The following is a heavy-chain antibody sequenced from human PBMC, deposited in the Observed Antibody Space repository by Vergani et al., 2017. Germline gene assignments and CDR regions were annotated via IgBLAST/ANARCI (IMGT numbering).Heavy chain of an antibody. J-gene: IGHJ6*02. Sequence: QVQLQESGPGLVKPSQTLSLTCTVSGGSISSGGYYWSWIRQHPGKGLEWIGYIYYSGSTYYNPSLKSRVTISVDTSKNQFSLKLSSVTAADTAVYYLARDGYCSSTSCKYGMDVWGQGTTVTVSS. V-gene: IGHV4-31*03. CDR3: ARDGYCSSTSCKYGMDV. D-gene: IGHD2-2*01. CDR1: GGSISSGGYY. CDR2: IYYSGST.